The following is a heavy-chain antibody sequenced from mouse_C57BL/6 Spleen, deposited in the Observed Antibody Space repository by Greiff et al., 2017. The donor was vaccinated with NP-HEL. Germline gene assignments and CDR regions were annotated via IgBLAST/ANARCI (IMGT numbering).Heavy chain of an antibody. D-gene: IGHD1-1*01. V-gene: IGHV7-3*01. J-gene: IGHJ4*01. CDR2: IRNKANGYTT. CDR3: ARRGGSYYYVLYATDD. Sequence: EVKLVESGGGLVQPGGSLSLSCAASGFTFTDYYMSWVRQPPGQALEWLGFIRNKANGYTTEYSASVMGRFTISRDNSQSIIYLHMHALRAEYSATQYCARRGGSYYYVLYATDDWGQGTSVTVSS. CDR1: GFTFTDYY.